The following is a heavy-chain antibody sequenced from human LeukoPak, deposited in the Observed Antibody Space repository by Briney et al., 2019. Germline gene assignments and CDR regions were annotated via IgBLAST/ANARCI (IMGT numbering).Heavy chain of an antibody. Sequence: SETLSLTCAVYGGSFSGYYWSWIRQPPGKGLEWIGEINHSGSTNYNPSLKSRVTISVDTSKNQFSLKLSSVTAADTAVYYCARGRWLRSSFDYWGQGTLVTVSS. D-gene: IGHD5-12*01. J-gene: IGHJ4*02. CDR1: GGSFSGYY. CDR3: ARGRWLRSSFDY. CDR2: INHSGST. V-gene: IGHV4-34*01.